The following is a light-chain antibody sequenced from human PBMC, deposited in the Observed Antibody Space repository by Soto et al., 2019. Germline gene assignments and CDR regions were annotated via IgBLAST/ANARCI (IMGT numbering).Light chain of an antibody. J-gene: IGKJ2*01. CDR2: GAS. CDR1: QSVRSSS. V-gene: IGKV3-20*01. Sequence: EIVLTQSPGTLSLSPGERATLSCRASQSVRSSSLAWYQQKPGQAPRLLIYGASSRATGIPVRFSGSGSGTDFTLTISRLEHEDFAVYYCHQYGSSPPYTFGQGTKLEI. CDR3: HQYGSSPPYT.